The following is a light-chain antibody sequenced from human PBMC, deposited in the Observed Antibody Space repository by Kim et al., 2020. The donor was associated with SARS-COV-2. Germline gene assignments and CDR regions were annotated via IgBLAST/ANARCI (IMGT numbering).Light chain of an antibody. CDR2: AAS. CDR1: ETINTF. Sequence: ASVGDRVTIACRASETINTFLNWYQHKPGKAPKLVIYAASSLQSGVPSRFRGSGCGTEFTLTISSLQTEDFATYYCQQTYSTPLTFGGGTKVDIK. V-gene: IGKV1-39*01. CDR3: QQTYSTPLT. J-gene: IGKJ4*01.